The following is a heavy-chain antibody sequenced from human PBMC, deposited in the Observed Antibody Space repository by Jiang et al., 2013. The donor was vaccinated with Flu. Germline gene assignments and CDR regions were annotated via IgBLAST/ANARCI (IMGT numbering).Heavy chain of an antibody. Sequence: ETLSLTCAVYGGSFSGYYWSWIRQPQGRGVEWIGEINHSGSTNYIPSLKSRVTISVDTSKNQFSLKLSSVTAADTAVYYCARGEYSSSWYYYYYGMDVWGQGTTVTVSS. CDR3: ARGEYSSSWYYYYYGMDV. J-gene: IGHJ6*02. CDR1: GGSFSGYY. D-gene: IGHD6-13*01. V-gene: IGHV4-34*01. CDR2: INHSGST.